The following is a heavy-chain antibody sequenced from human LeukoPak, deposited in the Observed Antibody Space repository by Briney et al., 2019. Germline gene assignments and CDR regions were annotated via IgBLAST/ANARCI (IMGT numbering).Heavy chain of an antibody. J-gene: IGHJ4*02. V-gene: IGHV3-23*01. CDR1: GFTFGNYG. CDR2: ISDSGT. CDR3: ARVTYAVPDY. D-gene: IGHD2/OR15-2a*01. Sequence: HPGGSLRLSCVASGFTFGNYGMSWVRQAPGKGLEWVSAISDSGTYYADSVKGRFTISRDNSKNTLYLQVNSLRAEDTAVYYCARVTYAVPDYWGQGTLVAVSS.